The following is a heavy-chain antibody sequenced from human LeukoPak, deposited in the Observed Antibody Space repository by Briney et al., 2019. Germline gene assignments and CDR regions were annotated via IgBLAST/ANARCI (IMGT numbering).Heavy chain of an antibody. V-gene: IGHV3-23*01. Sequence: GGSLRLSCAASGFTFSDYDMSWVRQAPGKGLEWVSSISDSGGSTYYADSVEGRVTISRANSKNTLHLQMTKLRAADTAVYYCAKDLSRAVAADWFDPWDQGSLVTVSS. CDR1: GFTFSDYD. CDR3: AKDLSRAVAADWFDP. CDR2: ISDSGGST. D-gene: IGHD6-19*01. J-gene: IGHJ5*02.